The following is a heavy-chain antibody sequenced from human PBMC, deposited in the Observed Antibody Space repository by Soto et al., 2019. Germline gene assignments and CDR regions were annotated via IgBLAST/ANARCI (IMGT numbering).Heavy chain of an antibody. V-gene: IGHV1-69*15. CDR3: AKDAGADGYFGNWLDP. CDR2: IIPIFGTT. Sequence: QVQLVQSGAEVKKPGSSVKVSCKASGATFSNYAITWVRQAPGQGLEWVARIIPIFGTTNVAQKFQGRVTITADESTTTAYMELRGLRSDDTAVYFCAKDAGADGYFGNWLDPWGQGTLVTVSS. CDR1: GATFSNYA. J-gene: IGHJ5*02. D-gene: IGHD5-12*01.